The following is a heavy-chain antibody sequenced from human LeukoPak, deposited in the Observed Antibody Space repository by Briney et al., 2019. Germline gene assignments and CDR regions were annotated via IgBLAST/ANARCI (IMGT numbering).Heavy chain of an antibody. J-gene: IGHJ5*02. CDR2: IIPIFGTA. Sequence: ASVKVSCKASGGTFSSYAISWVRQAPGQGLEWMGGIIPIFGTANYAQKFQGRVTITADESTSTAYMELSSLRSEDTAVYYCARVAPHWFDPWGQGTLVTVSS. CDR1: GGTFSSYA. CDR3: ARVAPHWFDP. V-gene: IGHV1-69*13.